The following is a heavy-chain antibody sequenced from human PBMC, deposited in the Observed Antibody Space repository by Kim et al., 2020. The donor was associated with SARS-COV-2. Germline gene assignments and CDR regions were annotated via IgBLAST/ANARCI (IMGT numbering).Heavy chain of an antibody. V-gene: IGHV3-9*01. CDR3: AKDITYYDILTGYYTYGMDV. CDR1: GFTFDDYA. D-gene: IGHD3-9*01. J-gene: IGHJ6*02. CDR2: ISWNSGSI. Sequence: GGSLRLSCAASGFTFDDYAMHWVRQAPGKGLEWVSGISWNSGSIGYADSVKGRFTISRDNAKNSLYLQMNSLRAEDTALYYCAKDITYYDILTGYYTYGMDVWGQGTTVTVSS.